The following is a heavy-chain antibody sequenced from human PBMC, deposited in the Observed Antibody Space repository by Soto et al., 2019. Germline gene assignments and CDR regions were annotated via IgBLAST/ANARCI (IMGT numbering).Heavy chain of an antibody. CDR2: IYTSGST. Sequence: QVQLQVSVPGVVKPSETLSLTCTVSGGSISSYYWICIRQPAGKGLEWIGRIYTSGSTNYNPSLKSRVTMSVDTSKNPFCVKLRSVTAADTAVYYCAREKPKTDGIAVAGCIDYWGQGTLVTFSS. D-gene: IGHD6-19*01. V-gene: IGHV4-4*07. CDR3: AREKPKTDGIAVAGCIDY. CDR1: GGSISSYY. J-gene: IGHJ4*02.